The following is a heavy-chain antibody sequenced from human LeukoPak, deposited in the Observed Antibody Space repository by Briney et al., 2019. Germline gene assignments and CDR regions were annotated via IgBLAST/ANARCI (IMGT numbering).Heavy chain of an antibody. CDR3: ANAGGSCYKGCY. J-gene: IGHJ4*02. Sequence: GGSLRLSCAASGFTFSNYWMSWVRQTPGKGLEWVAVISYDGSNKYYADSVKGRFTISRDNSKNTLYLQMNSLRAEDTAVYYCANAGGSCYKGCYWGQGTLVTVSS. D-gene: IGHD2-15*01. CDR2: ISYDGSNK. CDR1: GFTFSNYW. V-gene: IGHV3-30*18.